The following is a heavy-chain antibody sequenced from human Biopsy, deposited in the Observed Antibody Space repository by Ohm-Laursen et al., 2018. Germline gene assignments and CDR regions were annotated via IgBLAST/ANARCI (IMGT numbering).Heavy chain of an antibody. V-gene: IGHV3-9*01. CDR3: VKDTNWNYVWDRPGATKGMDV. Sequence: SLRLSCSALGFSFDDFAMHWVRQSPGKGLEWVAGIDWNSRNINYGDSVKGRFSVSRDNAKNSLYLQMNSLRGEDTALYYCVKDTNWNYVWDRPGATKGMDVWGQGTTVTVSS. CDR2: IDWNSRNI. CDR1: GFSFDDFA. D-gene: IGHD1-7*01. J-gene: IGHJ6*02.